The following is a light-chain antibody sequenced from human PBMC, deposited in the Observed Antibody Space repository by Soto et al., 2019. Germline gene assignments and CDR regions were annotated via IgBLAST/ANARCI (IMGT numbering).Light chain of an antibody. V-gene: IGLV2-8*01. CDR2: EVS. CDR3: SSYAVSNSYV. Sequence: QSVLTRPPSASGSPGQSVTISCTGTSSDVGAYIYVSWYQQHPGKAPKLVIYEVSKRPPGVPDRFSGSRSGNTASLTVSGLQAEDEADYYCSSYAVSNSYVFGTGTKVTVL. CDR1: SSDVGAYIY. J-gene: IGLJ1*01.